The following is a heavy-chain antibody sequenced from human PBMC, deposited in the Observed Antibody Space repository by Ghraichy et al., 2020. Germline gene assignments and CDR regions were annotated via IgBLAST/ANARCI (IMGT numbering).Heavy chain of an antibody. V-gene: IGHV3-49*03. CDR2: IRSKAHGGTT. D-gene: IGHD5-12*01. J-gene: IGHJ6*02. CDR3: TREGHLRATTHYYYYGMDV. Sequence: GGSLRLSCTASGFTFGDYAMSWFRQAPGKGLEWVGFIRSKAHGGTTEYAASVKGRFTISRDDSKSIAYLQMNSLKTEDTAVYYCTREGHLRATTHYYYYGMDVWGQGTTVTVSS. CDR1: GFTFGDYA.